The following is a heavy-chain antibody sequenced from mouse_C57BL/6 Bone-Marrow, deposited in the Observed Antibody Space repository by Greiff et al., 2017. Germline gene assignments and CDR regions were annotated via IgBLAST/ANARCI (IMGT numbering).Heavy chain of an antibody. Sequence: QVQLQQSGAELVRPGASVKLSCKASGYTFTDYYINWVKPRPGQGLEWIARIYPGSGNTYYNEKFKGKATLTAEKSSSTAYMQLRSLTSEDSAGDFCARGGALYFDYWGQGTTLTVSA. V-gene: IGHV1-76*01. CDR1: GYTFTDYY. CDR2: IYPGSGNT. J-gene: IGHJ2*01. CDR3: ARGGALYFDY.